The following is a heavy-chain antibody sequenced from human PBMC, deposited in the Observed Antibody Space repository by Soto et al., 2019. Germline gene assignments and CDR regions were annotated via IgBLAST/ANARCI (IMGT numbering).Heavy chain of an antibody. D-gene: IGHD2-15*01. CDR1: GLNFSSYG. Sequence: PGGSLRLSCAASGLNFSSYGIHWVRQAPGKGLEWVAIIWNDGSNEYYADSVKGRFTISRDNSKNTVYLQVSRLRAEDTAVYFCARDHTASGGYYDCWGEGNLVTVSA. CDR2: IWNDGSNE. V-gene: IGHV3-33*01. CDR3: ARDHTASGGYYDC. J-gene: IGHJ4*02.